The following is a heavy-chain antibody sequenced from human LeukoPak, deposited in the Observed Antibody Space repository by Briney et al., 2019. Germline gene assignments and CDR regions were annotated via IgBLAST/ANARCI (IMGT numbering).Heavy chain of an antibody. CDR3: ARRDSSGIPFDY. CDR2: INSDGSST. J-gene: IGHJ4*02. V-gene: IGHV3-74*01. Sequence: PGGSLRLSCAASGFTFSSYWTHWVRQAPGKGLVWVSRINSDGSSTSYADSVKGRFTISRDNAKNTLYLQMNSLRAEDTAVYYCARRDSSGIPFDYWGQGTLVTVSS. D-gene: IGHD6-19*01. CDR1: GFTFSSYW.